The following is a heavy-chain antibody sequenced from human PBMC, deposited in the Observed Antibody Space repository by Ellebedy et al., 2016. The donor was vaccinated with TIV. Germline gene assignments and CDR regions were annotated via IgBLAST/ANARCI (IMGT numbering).Heavy chain of an antibody. V-gene: IGHV1-2*02. J-gene: IGHJ4*02. D-gene: IGHD2-21*01. Sequence: ASVKVSCKASGYTFTGYYMHWVRQAPGQGLEWMGWINPNSGGTKYAQKLQGRVTMTRDTSISTAYMELSRLRSDDTAVYYCARSPSPHIPDFDYWGQGTLVTVSS. CDR1: GYTFTGYY. CDR2: INPNSGGT. CDR3: ARSPSPHIPDFDY.